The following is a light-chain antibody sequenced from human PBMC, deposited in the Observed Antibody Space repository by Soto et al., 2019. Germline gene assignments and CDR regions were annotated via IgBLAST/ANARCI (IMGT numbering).Light chain of an antibody. Sequence: QSALTQPASVSGSPGQSITISCTGTSSDVGGYNYVSWYQQHPGKAPKLMIFDVSNRPSGISNRFSGSKSGNTASLTISGLQAEDEADYYCSSYTSSNILEVFGTGTKVTVL. CDR1: SSDVGGYNY. CDR2: DVS. CDR3: SSYTSSNILEV. J-gene: IGLJ1*01. V-gene: IGLV2-14*03.